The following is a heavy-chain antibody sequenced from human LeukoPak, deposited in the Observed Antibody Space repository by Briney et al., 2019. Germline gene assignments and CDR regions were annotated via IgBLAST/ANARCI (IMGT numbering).Heavy chain of an antibody. CDR2: INHSGST. J-gene: IGHJ4*02. Sequence: PSETLSLTSAVHGGSFSGYYWSRIRQPPGKGLEWVGEINHSGSTNYNPSLKSRVTISIDTSKNQFSLKLSSVTAADTAVYYCARRLRYFDLPPHFDYWGQGTLVTVSS. CDR1: GGSFSGYY. D-gene: IGHD3-9*01. CDR3: ARRLRYFDLPPHFDY. V-gene: IGHV4-34*01.